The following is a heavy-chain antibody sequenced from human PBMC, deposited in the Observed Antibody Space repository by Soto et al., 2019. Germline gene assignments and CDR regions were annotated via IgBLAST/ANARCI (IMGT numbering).Heavy chain of an antibody. D-gene: IGHD6-13*01. V-gene: IGHV4-39*01. CDR3: ARHEWDESSSLCYFDY. J-gene: IGHJ4*02. CDR1: GGSISSSSYY. CDR2: IYYSGST. Sequence: SETLSLTCTVSGGSISSSSYYWGWIRQPPGKGLEWIGSIYYSGSTYYNPSLKSRVTISVDTSKNQFSLKLSSVTAADTAVYYCARHEWDESSSLCYFDYWGQGTLVTVSS.